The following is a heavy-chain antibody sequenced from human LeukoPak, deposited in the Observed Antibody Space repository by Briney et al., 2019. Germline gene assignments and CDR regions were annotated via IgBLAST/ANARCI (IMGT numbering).Heavy chain of an antibody. D-gene: IGHD1-26*01. CDR1: GYTFTSYG. J-gene: IGHJ4*02. V-gene: IGHV1-18*01. CDR3: ATVPTSYSGSYFYFGY. Sequence: ASVKVSCKASGYTFTSYGISWVRQAPGQGLEWMGWISAYNGNTNYAQKFQGRVTMTEDTSTDTAYLELSSLRSEDTAVYYCATVPTSYSGSYFYFGYWGQGTLVTVSS. CDR2: ISAYNGNT.